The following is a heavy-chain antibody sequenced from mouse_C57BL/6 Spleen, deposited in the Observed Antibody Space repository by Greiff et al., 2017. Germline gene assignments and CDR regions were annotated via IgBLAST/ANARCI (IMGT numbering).Heavy chain of an antibody. V-gene: IGHV2-9*01. CDR1: GVSLTSYG. J-gene: IGHJ1*03. D-gene: IGHD1-1*01. CDR3: AKQGYYGSSPYWYFDV. Sequence: QVKLMESGPGLVAPSQSLSITCTVSGVSLTSYGVDWVRQPPGKGLEWLGGIWGGGRTNYNSALMSRLSISKDNSKSQVSLKMNSLQTYDTAMYYCAKQGYYGSSPYWYFDVWGTGTTVTVSS. CDR2: IWGGGRT.